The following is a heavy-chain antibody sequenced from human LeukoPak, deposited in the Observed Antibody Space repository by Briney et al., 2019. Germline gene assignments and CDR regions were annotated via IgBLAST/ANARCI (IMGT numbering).Heavy chain of an antibody. CDR2: IRSKANSSAT. D-gene: IGHD2-21*02. CDR1: GFTFSGSA. J-gene: IGHJ3*02. CDR3: TSSNVVVTAIRAFDI. Sequence: GGSLRLSCAASGFTFSGSAMHWVRQASGKGLEWVGRIRSKANSSATAYAASVKDRFTISRDDSKNTEYLQMNSLKTEDTAVYYCTSSNVVVTAIRAFDIWGQGTMVTVSS. V-gene: IGHV3-73*01.